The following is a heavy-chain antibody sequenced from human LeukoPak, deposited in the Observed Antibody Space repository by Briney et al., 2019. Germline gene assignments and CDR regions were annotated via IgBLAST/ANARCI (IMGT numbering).Heavy chain of an antibody. J-gene: IGHJ4*02. CDR2: ISANKGDT. D-gene: IGHD2-15*01. CDR3: ARADIIVVAGATPVGSAFEY. Sequence: ASVKVSCKTSGYTFISYGISWVRQAPGQGIEWMGWISANKGDTEYAQKFQGRLTVTRDTSTSSAYIDLKRLKSDDTAVYNCARADIIVVAGATPVGSAFEYWGQGTLITVS. CDR1: GYTFISYG. V-gene: IGHV1-18*01.